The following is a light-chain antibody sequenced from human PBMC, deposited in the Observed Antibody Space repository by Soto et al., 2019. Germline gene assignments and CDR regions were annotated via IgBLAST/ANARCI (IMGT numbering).Light chain of an antibody. CDR3: SSYTSSSTLV. CDR2: DVS. J-gene: IGLJ1*01. V-gene: IGLV2-14*01. CDR1: SSDVGGYNY. Sequence: QSVLTQPASVSGSPRQSITISCTGTSSDVGGYNYVSWYQQHPGKAPKLMIYDVSNRPSGVSNRFSGSKSGNTASLTISGLQAEDEADYYCSSYTSSSTLVFGTGTQLTVL.